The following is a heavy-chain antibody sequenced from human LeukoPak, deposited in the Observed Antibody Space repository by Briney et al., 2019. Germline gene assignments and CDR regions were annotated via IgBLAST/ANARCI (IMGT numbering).Heavy chain of an antibody. CDR1: GFTFSRYW. D-gene: IGHD6-19*01. CDR2: MNSDGSSI. J-gene: IGHJ4*02. Sequence: GGSLRLSCAASGFTFSRYWMHWVRQAPAKGLVWVARMNSDGSSINYGDSVKGRFTISRDNAKNTLYLQMNSLRAEDTAVYYCSRDGGWSFGYWGQGTLVTVSS. CDR3: SRDGGWSFGY. V-gene: IGHV3-74*01.